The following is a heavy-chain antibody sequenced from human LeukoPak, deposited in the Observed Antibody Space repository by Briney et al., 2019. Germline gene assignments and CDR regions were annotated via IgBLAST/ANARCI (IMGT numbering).Heavy chain of an antibody. V-gene: IGHV3-53*01. J-gene: IGHJ4*02. CDR3: AREVRGYYFDY. CDR2: ISSGGNT. Sequence: GGSLRLSCAASGFIVSSNYMSWVRQAPRRGLEWVSVISSGGNTYYADSAKGRFTISRDNSKNTVFLQMNSLRAEDTAVYYCAREVRGYYFDYWGQGTLVTVSS. CDR1: GFIVSSNY. D-gene: IGHD3-22*01.